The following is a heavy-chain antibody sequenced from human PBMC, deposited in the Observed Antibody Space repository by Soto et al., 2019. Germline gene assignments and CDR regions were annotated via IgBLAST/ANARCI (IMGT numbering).Heavy chain of an antibody. CDR1: GFTFSSYA. V-gene: IGHV3-23*01. J-gene: IGHJ4*02. D-gene: IGHD3-3*01. Sequence: GGSLRLSCAASGFTFSSYAMSWVRQAPGKGLEWVSAISGSGGSTYYADSVKGRFTISRDNSKNTLYLQMNSLRAEDTAVYYCEKDLGGAEGVATFDYWGQGTLVTVSS. CDR3: EKDLGGAEGVATFDY. CDR2: ISGSGGST.